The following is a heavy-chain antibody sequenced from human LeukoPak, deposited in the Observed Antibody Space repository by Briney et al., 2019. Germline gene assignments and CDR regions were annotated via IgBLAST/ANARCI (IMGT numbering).Heavy chain of an antibody. CDR2: IFWDDDK. CDR3: ANFRSDGGWYTS. D-gene: IGHD6-19*01. Sequence: ESGPTLVKPTQSLTLTCAFSGLSLSTRGVGVGWIRQPPGKALEGLALIFWDDDKRYSASLKSRLTISKDTSKNQVVLTLTNMDPVDTATYFCANFRSDGGWYTSWGPGILVTVSS. CDR1: GLSLSTRGVG. V-gene: IGHV2-5*02. J-gene: IGHJ5*02.